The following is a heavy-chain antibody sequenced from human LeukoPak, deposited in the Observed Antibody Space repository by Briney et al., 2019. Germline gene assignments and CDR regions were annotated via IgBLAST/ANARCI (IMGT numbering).Heavy chain of an antibody. J-gene: IGHJ5*02. V-gene: IGHV4-61*08. CDR1: GGSISSGGYY. CDR2: IYYSGSS. CDR3: ARARHPNWFDP. Sequence: ASETLSLTCSVSGGSISSGGYYWSWIRQHPGKGLEWIGYIYYSGSSNYNPYLKSRVTISVDTSKNQFSLKLSSVTAADTAVYYCARARHPNWFDPWGQGTLVTVSS.